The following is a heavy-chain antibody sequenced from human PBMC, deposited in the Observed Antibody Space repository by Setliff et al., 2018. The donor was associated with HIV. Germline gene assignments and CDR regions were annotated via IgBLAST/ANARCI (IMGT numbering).Heavy chain of an antibody. Sequence: SETLSLTCIVSGGSIFSHYWSWIRQPPGKGLEWIGYIYYSGSTNYNPSLKSRVTISVDTSKNQFSLKLSSVTAADTAVYYCASTGGYSYGFFDSWGQGALVTVSS. J-gene: IGHJ4*02. CDR1: GGSIFSHY. D-gene: IGHD5-18*01. CDR2: IYYSGST. V-gene: IGHV4-59*11. CDR3: ASTGGYSYGFFDS.